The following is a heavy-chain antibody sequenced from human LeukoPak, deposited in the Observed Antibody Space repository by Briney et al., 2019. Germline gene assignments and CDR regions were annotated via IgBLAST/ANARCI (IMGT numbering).Heavy chain of an antibody. Sequence: GGSPRLSCAASGFTLSSYWMHWVRQCPGKGLVWVSRINSDGSSSSYADSVKGRFTISRDNAKNTLYLQMNSLTAEDTAVYYCARDPEAFDIWGQGTMVTVSS. CDR2: INSDGSSS. CDR1: GFTLSSYW. CDR3: ARDPEAFDI. V-gene: IGHV3-74*01. J-gene: IGHJ3*02.